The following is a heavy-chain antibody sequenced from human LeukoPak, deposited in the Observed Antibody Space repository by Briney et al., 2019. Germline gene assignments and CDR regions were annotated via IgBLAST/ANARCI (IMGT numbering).Heavy chain of an antibody. CDR3: ARRRWAVVTPGGYFDY. V-gene: IGHV3-30*03. CDR1: GFTFSSYG. Sequence: GRSLRLSCAASGFTFSSYGMHWVRQAPGKGLEWVAVISYDGSNKYYADSVKGRFTISRDNSKNTLYLQMNSLRAEDTAVYYCARRRWAVVTPGGYFDYWGQGTLVTVSS. J-gene: IGHJ4*02. CDR2: ISYDGSNK. D-gene: IGHD3-22*01.